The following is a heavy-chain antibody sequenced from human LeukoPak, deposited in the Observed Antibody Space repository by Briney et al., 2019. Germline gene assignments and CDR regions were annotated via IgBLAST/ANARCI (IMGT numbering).Heavy chain of an antibody. CDR2: ISAYNGNT. CDR1: GYTFTSYG. J-gene: IGHJ4*02. CDR3: ALGGVAAAGTLVRPFDY. Sequence: ASVKVSCKASGYTFTSYGISWVRQAPGQGLEWMGWISAYNGNTNYAQKLQSRVTMTTDTSTSTAYMELRSLRSDDTAVYYCALGGVAAAGTLVRPFDYWGQGTLVTVSS. V-gene: IGHV1-18*01. D-gene: IGHD6-13*01.